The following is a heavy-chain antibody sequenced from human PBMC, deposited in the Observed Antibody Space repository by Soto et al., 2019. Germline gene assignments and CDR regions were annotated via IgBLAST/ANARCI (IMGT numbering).Heavy chain of an antibody. D-gene: IGHD6-25*01. CDR2: INGRGDTT. V-gene: IGHV3-23*01. J-gene: IGHJ4*02. CDR3: AKESEYGGAQREYYFDY. CDR1: GFTFNSYA. Sequence: EVQLLESGGGLLQPGGSLRLSCAASGFTFNSYAISWVRQAPGKGLEWVSAINGRGDTTYYADSVKGRFIIARDNSKNTISLQMSSLRAEDTAVYYCAKESEYGGAQREYYFDYWGQGSLVTVSS.